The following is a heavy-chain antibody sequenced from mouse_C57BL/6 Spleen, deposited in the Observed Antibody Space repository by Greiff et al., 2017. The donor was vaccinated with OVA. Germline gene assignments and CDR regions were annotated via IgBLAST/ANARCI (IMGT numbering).Heavy chain of an antibody. CDR3: AKEGYDGYLYAMDY. D-gene: IGHD2-3*01. CDR1: GFSLTSYG. V-gene: IGHV2-5*01. Sequence: VKLVESGPGLVQPSQSLSITCTVSGFSLTSYGVHWVRQSPGKGLEWLGVIWRGGSTDYNAAFMSRLSITKDNSKSQVFFKMNSRQADDTAIYYCAKEGYDGYLYAMDYWGQGTSVTVSS. CDR2: IWRGGST. J-gene: IGHJ4*01.